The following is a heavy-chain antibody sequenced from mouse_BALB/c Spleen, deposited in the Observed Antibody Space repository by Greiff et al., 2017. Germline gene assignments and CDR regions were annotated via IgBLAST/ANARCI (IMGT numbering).Heavy chain of an antibody. CDR2: IDPANGNT. D-gene: IGHD4-1*01. J-gene: IGHJ4*01. CDR3: ASWDGHYYAMDY. Sequence: EVQLQQSGAELVKPGASVKLSCTASGFNIKDTYMHWVKQRPEQGLEWIGRIDPANGNTKYDPKFQGKATITADTSSNTAYLQLSSLTSEDTAVYYCASWDGHYYAMDYWGQGTSVTVSS. V-gene: IGHV14-3*02. CDR1: GFNIKDTY.